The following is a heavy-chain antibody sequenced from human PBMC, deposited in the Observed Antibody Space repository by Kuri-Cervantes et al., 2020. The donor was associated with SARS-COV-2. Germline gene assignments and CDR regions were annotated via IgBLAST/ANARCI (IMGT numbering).Heavy chain of an antibody. J-gene: IGHJ4*02. Sequence: GGSLRLSCAASGFTFSSYWMHWVRQAPGKGLVWVSRINSDGSSTSYADSVEGRFTISRDNSKNTLYLQMNNLRAEDTAVYYCARGIRDSDYWGQGTLVTVSS. V-gene: IGHV3-74*01. CDR3: ARGIRDSDY. CDR1: GFTFSSYW. CDR2: INSDGSST.